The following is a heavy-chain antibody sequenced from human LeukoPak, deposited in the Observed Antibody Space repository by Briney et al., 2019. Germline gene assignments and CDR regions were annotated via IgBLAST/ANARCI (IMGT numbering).Heavy chain of an antibody. CDR1: GLTFSSYA. CDR3: AKGGRDGYPIRGYFDY. Sequence: GGSLRHSCAASGLTFSSYAMSWVRQAPGKGLEWVSAISGSGGSTYYADSVKGRFTISRDNSKNTLYLQMNSLRAEDTAVYYCAKGGRDGYPIRGYFDYWGQGTLVTVSS. V-gene: IGHV3-23*01. D-gene: IGHD5-24*01. CDR2: ISGSGGST. J-gene: IGHJ4*02.